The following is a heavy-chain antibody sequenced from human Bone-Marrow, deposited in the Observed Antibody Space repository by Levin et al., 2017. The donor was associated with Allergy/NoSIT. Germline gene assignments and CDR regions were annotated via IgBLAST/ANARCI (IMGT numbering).Heavy chain of an antibody. CDR2: IYSGGST. Sequence: PGESLKISCAASGFTVSNNYMSWVRQAPGKGLEWVSLIYSGGSTYYADSVKGRFTISRDSSKNTLYLQMNSLRADDTAGYYCMNRGLKGYWGQGTLVTVSS. CDR1: GFTVSNNY. CDR3: MNRGLKGY. D-gene: IGHD2/OR15-2a*01. J-gene: IGHJ4*02. V-gene: IGHV3-53*01.